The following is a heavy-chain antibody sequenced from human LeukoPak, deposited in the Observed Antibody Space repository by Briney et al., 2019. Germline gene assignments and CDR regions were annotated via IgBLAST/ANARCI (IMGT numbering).Heavy chain of an antibody. J-gene: IGHJ4*02. CDR2: IYYSGST. V-gene: IGHV4-59*01. CDR3: AREKGGSGSPDY. Sequence: SETLSLTCTVSGGSISSYYWSWIRQPPGKGLEWIGYIYYSGSTNYNPSLKSRVTISVDTSKNQFSLKLSSVTAEDTAVYYCAREKGGSGSPDYWGQGTLVTVSS. CDR1: GGSISSYY. D-gene: IGHD3-10*01.